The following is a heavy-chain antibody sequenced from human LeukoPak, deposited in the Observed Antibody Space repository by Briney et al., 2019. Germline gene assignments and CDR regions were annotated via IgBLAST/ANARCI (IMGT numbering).Heavy chain of an antibody. V-gene: IGHV3-30*02. CDR2: IRYDGSNK. CDR3: ASGSGSALDY. CDR1: GFTFSSYG. Sequence: GGPLRLSCAASGFTFSSYGMHWVRQAPGKGLEWVAFIRYDGSNKYYADSVKGRFTISRDNAKNSLYLQMNSLRAEDTAVYYCASGSGSALDYWGQGTLVTVSS. J-gene: IGHJ4*02. D-gene: IGHD6-19*01.